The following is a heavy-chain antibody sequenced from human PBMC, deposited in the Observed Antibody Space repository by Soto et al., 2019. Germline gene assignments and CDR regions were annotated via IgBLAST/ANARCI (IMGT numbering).Heavy chain of an antibody. Sequence: QVQLVQSGAEVKKPGSSVKVSCKASGGTFSSYTISWVRQAPGQGLEWMGRIIPILGIANYAQKFQGRVTITADKSTSTAYMELSSLRSEDTAVYYCARESVAYGDYAAFDIWGQGTMVTVPS. CDR2: IIPILGIA. D-gene: IGHD4-17*01. V-gene: IGHV1-69*08. CDR1: GGTFSSYT. CDR3: ARESVAYGDYAAFDI. J-gene: IGHJ3*02.